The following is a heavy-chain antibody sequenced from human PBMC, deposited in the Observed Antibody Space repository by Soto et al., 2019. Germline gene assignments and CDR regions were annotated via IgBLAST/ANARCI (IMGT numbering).Heavy chain of an antibody. V-gene: IGHV3-48*03. J-gene: IGHJ6*02. D-gene: IGHD2-2*01. CDR2: INTAGSTK. Sequence: EVQLVESGGNLVQPGGSLRLSCAASGFTFSNFEMHWVRQAPGKGLEWVSYINTAGSTKYYAESVKGRFTISRDNARNSLFLQMNSLRAEDTAVYYCARAECSKPNCLTAYYSDGLDVWGQGTTVTVSS. CDR3: ARAECSKPNCLTAYYSDGLDV. CDR1: GFTFSNFE.